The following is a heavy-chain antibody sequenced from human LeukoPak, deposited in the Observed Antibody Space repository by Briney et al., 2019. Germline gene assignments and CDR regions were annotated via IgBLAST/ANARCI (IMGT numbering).Heavy chain of an antibody. V-gene: IGHV3-33*01. J-gene: IGHJ4*02. Sequence: GGSLSLSCAASGFTFSSYGMHWVRQAPGRGLEWVAVIWYDGSNKYYADSVKGRFTISRDNSKNTLYLQMNSLRAEDTAVYYCARVWSGSRSSTSCYDYWGQGTLVTVSS. D-gene: IGHD2-2*01. CDR1: GFTFSSYG. CDR2: IWYDGSNK. CDR3: ARVWSGSRSSTSCYDY.